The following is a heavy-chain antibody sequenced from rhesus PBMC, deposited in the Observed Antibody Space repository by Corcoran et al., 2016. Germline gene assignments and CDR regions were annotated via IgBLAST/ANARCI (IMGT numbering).Heavy chain of an antibody. CDR3: ARRDF. Sequence: QVQLQESGPGLVKPSETLSLTCAVSGYSISSGYDWGWIRQPPGQGLEYIGYINNRGSTYYNPSLKSRVTISKDTSKNQFSLKLSSVTAADTAVYYCARRDFWGQGVLVTVSS. CDR1: GYSISSGYD. J-gene: IGHJ5-2*01. CDR2: INNRGST. V-gene: IGHV4-99*01.